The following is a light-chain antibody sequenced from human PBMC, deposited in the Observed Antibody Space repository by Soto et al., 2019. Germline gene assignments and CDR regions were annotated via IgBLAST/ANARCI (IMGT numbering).Light chain of an antibody. CDR1: SGHSSYA. J-gene: IGLJ2*01. CDR2: LNSDGSH. CDR3: QTWGTGLVV. V-gene: IGLV4-69*01. Sequence: QSVMTQSPSASASLGASVKLTCTLSSGHSSYAIAWHQQQPEKGPRYLMKLNSDGSHSKGDGIPDRFSGSSSGAERYLTISSLQSEDEADYYCQTWGTGLVVFCGGTKLTVL.